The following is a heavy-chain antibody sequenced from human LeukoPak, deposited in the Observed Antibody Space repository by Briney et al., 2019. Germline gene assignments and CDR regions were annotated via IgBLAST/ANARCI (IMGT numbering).Heavy chain of an antibody. CDR1: GFTFSSYG. J-gene: IGHJ4*02. D-gene: IGHD3-22*01. V-gene: IGHV3-30*18. Sequence: KPGRSLRLSCAASGFTFSSYGMHWVRQAPGKGLEWVAVISYDGSNKYYADSVKGRFTISRDNSKNTLYLQVNSLRAEDTAVYYCAKEQNYYDSSGPVDYWGQGTLVTVSS. CDR2: ISYDGSNK. CDR3: AKEQNYYDSSGPVDY.